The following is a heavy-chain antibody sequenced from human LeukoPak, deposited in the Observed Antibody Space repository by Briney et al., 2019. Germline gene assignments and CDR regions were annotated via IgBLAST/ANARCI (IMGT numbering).Heavy chain of an antibody. D-gene: IGHD2-2*01. Sequence: ASLKVSCKASGYTFTGYYMRWVRQAPGQGLEWMGWINPKSGGPNYAQTFPGRVTMTMDTSISTAYMELSRLRSDDTAVYYCARIVPSPGAANYFDYWGQGTMVTVSS. V-gene: IGHV1-2*02. J-gene: IGHJ4*02. CDR2: INPKSGGP. CDR1: GYTFTGYY. CDR3: ARIVPSPGAANYFDY.